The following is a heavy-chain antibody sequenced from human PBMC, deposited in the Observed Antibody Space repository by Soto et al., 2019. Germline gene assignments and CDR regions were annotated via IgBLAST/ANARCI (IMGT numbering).Heavy chain of an antibody. CDR1: GFTFSSYG. J-gene: IGHJ4*02. CDR2: IWYDGSNK. Sequence: QVQLVESGGGVVQPGRSLRLSCAASGFTFSSYGMHWVRQAPGKGLEWVAVIWYDGSNKYYADSVKGRFTISRDNSKNTLYLQMNSLRAEDTAVYYCARGRIVGKTSSFDCWGQGTLVTVSS. CDR3: ARGRIVGKTSSFDC. V-gene: IGHV3-33*01. D-gene: IGHD1-26*01.